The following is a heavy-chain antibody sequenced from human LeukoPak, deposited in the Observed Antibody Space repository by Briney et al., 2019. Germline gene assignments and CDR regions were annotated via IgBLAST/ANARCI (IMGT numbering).Heavy chain of an antibody. CDR3: ARVPAGVIGMKDAFDI. D-gene: IGHD3-16*02. Sequence: GGSLRLSCAASGFTFSSYSMNWVRQAPGKGLEWVSSISGSGSYIYYADSVKGRFTISRHNAKNSLYLQMNSLRAEDTAVYYCARVPAGVIGMKDAFDIWGQGTMVTVSS. J-gene: IGHJ3*02. CDR2: ISGSGSYI. CDR1: GFTFSSYS. V-gene: IGHV3-21*01.